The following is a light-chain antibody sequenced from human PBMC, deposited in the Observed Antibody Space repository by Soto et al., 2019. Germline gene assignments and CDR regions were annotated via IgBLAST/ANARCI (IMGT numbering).Light chain of an antibody. CDR2: ATS. J-gene: IGKJ4*01. CDR1: QSVSSSY. Sequence: EIVLTQSPGTLSLSPGARATLSCRASQSVSSSYLAWYQQKPGQAPRLLIYATSSRATGIPDRFSGRGSGTDFTLTISRLEPEDFAVYYCQWYGSSPLTFGGGTKVEIK. V-gene: IGKV3-20*01. CDR3: QWYGSSPLT.